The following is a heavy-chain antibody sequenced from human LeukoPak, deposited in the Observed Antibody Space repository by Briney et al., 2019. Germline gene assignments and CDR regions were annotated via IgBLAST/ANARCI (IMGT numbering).Heavy chain of an antibody. CDR2: IRYVGSDK. D-gene: IGHD4-17*01. Sequence: GGSLRLSCAASGFTFSSYGMHWVRQAPGKGLEWMAVIRYVGSDKYYADSVKDRFTISRDNSQNTMYLQMNSLRAEDTAVYYCARENDYALDYWGQGTLVTVSS. V-gene: IGHV3-30*12. J-gene: IGHJ4*02. CDR1: GFTFSSYG. CDR3: ARENDYALDY.